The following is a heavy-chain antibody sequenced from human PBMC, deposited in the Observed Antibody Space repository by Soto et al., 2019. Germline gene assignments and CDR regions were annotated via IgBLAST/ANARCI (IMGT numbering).Heavy chain of an antibody. CDR2: ISAYNGNR. Sequence: ASVKVSCKASGYTFTSYGISWLRQAPGQGLEWMGWISAYNGNRNYGQKLQGRVTMTADTSTSTAYMELRTLRSDDTAVHYCARDNSQNYGPPPASSSFHTWGQGTQVTVSS. D-gene: IGHD4-17*01. J-gene: IGHJ5*02. CDR1: GYTFTSYG. V-gene: IGHV1-18*04. CDR3: ARDNSQNYGPPPASSSFHT.